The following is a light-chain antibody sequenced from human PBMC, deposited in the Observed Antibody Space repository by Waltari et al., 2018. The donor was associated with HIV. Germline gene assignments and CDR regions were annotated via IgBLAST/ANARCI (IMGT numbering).Light chain of an antibody. CDR2: KAS. CDR1: QSVRYW. V-gene: IGKV1-5*03. CDR3: QQYDSYSYT. Sequence: DIQMTQSPSTLSASVGDRVTITCRASQSVRYWLAWYQQKAGEAPKLLLYKASSLGSGVPSRFSGSGSGTEFTLTISSLQPHDSAVYYCQQYDSYSYTFGQGTKLEIK. J-gene: IGKJ2*01.